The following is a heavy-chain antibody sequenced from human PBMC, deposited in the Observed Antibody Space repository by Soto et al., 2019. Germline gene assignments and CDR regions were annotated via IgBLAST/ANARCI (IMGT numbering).Heavy chain of an antibody. CDR3: ARGVGSTAVAGQFDS. D-gene: IGHD6-19*01. Sequence: TSETLSLTCTVSGGSISSGDYYWSWIRQPPGKGLEWIGYIYYSGSTYYNPSLKSRVTISVDKSKNQFSLKVTSVTAADTAVYYCARGVGSTAVAGQFDSWGQGTLVTVSS. J-gene: IGHJ4*02. CDR2: IYYSGST. CDR1: GGSISSGDYY. V-gene: IGHV4-30-4*01.